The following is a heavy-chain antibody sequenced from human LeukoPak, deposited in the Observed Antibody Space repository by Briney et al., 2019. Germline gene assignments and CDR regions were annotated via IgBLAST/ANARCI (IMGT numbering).Heavy chain of an antibody. CDR2: IFHSGST. CDR1: GGSISSSSYY. CDR3: ARSLLGARGAFDI. Sequence: SETLSLTCTVSGGSISSSSYYWGWIRQPPGKGLEWIGYIFHSGSTHYNPSLKSRVNMSVDRSKNQISLNLSSLTAADTAVYYCARSLLGARGAFDIWGQGTMVTVSS. V-gene: IGHV4-39*07. J-gene: IGHJ3*02. D-gene: IGHD1-26*01.